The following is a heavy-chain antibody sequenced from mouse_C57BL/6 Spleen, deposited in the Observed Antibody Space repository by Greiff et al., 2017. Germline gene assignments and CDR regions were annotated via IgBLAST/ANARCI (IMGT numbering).Heavy chain of an antibody. J-gene: IGHJ4*01. D-gene: IGHD2-1*01. V-gene: IGHV5-17*01. Sequence: EVQVVESGGGLVKPGGSLKLSCAASGFTFSDYGMHWVRQAPEKGLEWVAYISSGSSTIYYADTVKGRFTISRDHAKNTLFLQMTSLRSEDTAMYYCAREMVTTPYYARDYWGQGTSVTVSS. CDR3: AREMVTTPYYARDY. CDR2: ISSGSSTI. CDR1: GFTFSDYG.